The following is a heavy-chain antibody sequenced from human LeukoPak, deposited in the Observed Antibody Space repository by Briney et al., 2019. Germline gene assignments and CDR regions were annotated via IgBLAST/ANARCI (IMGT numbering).Heavy chain of an antibody. J-gene: IGHJ6*02. Sequence: PGGSLRLSCAASGFTFSSYAMSWVRQAPGKGLEWVSTISGSGGSTYYADSVKGRFTISRDNSKNTLYLQMNSLRAEDTAVYYCARDGRAWGFGESSHYYYYYYGMDVWGQGTTVTVSS. CDR3: ARDGRAWGFGESSHYYYYYYGMDV. D-gene: IGHD3-10*01. CDR2: ISGSGGST. V-gene: IGHV3-23*01. CDR1: GFTFSSYA.